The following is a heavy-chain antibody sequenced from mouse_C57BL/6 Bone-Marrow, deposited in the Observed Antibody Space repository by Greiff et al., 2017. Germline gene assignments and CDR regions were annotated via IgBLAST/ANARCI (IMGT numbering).Heavy chain of an antibody. J-gene: IGHJ1*03. CDR2: IYPGDGDT. V-gene: IGHV1-80*01. Sequence: QVHVKQSGAELVKPGASVKISCKASGYAFSSYWMNWVKQRPGKGLEWIGQIYPGDGDTNYNGKFKGKATLTADKSSSTAYMQLSSLTSEDSAVYFCARSRYYGSRRYCDVWGTGTTVTVSS. CDR1: GYAFSSYW. D-gene: IGHD1-1*01. CDR3: ARSRYYGSRRYCDV.